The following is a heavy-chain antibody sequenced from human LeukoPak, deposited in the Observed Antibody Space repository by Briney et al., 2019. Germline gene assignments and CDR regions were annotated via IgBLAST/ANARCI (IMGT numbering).Heavy chain of an antibody. V-gene: IGHV1-2*02. CDR3: ARDASAVVTLAHYFDY. CDR1: GYTFTGYY. CDR2: INPNSGGT. D-gene: IGHD4-23*01. J-gene: IGHJ4*02. Sequence: ASVKVSCKASGYTFTGYYMHWVRQAPGQGLEWMGWINPNSGGTNYAQKFQGRVTMTRDTSISTAYMELSRLRSDDTAVYYCARDASAVVTLAHYFDYWGQGTLVTVSS.